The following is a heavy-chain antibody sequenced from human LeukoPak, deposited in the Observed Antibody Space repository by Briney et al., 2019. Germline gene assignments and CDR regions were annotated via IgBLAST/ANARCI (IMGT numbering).Heavy chain of an antibody. V-gene: IGHV3-21*01. CDR3: ARRNVGLGGNFDY. CDR1: GFTFSSYS. Sequence: GGSLRLSCAASGFTFSSYSMNWVRQAPGKGLEWVSSISSSSSYIYYADSVKGRFTISRDNAKNSLYLQMNSLRAEDTAVYYCARRNVGLGGNFDYWGQGTLVTVSS. J-gene: IGHJ4*02. CDR2: ISSSSSYI. D-gene: IGHD3-10*01.